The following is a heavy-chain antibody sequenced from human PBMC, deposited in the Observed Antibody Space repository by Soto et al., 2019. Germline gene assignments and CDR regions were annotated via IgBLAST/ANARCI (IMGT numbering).Heavy chain of an antibody. CDR1: GFGLSSHA. CDR3: AKVGAVAGGPFDY. D-gene: IGHD6-19*01. Sequence: EVQLVESGGGLVQPGGSLRLSCAASGFGLSSHAMNWVRQAPGMGLEWVSGISWNSGSIGYADSVKGRFTISRDNAKNSLYLQMNSLRAEDTALYYCAKVGAVAGGPFDYWGQGTLVTVSS. J-gene: IGHJ4*02. CDR2: ISWNSGSI. V-gene: IGHV3-9*01.